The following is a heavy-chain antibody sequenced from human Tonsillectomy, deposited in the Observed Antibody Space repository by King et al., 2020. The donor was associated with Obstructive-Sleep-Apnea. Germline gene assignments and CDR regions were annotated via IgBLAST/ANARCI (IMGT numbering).Heavy chain of an antibody. CDR3: ARDQGDFDY. CDR1: GFSFSSYW. V-gene: IGHV3-7*01. J-gene: IGHJ4*02. CDR2: IKQDGSEK. Sequence: VQLVESGGGLVQPGGSLRLSCAASGFSFSSYWMSWVRQAPGKGLEWVANIKQDGSEKYYVDSVKGRFTISSDNAKDSLCLQLNSLRAEDTAVYYCARDQGDFDYWGQGTLVTVSS.